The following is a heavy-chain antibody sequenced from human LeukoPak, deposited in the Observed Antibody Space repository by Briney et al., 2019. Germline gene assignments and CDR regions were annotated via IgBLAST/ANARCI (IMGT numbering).Heavy chain of an antibody. V-gene: IGHV3-33*08. Sequence: GGSLRLSCAASGFTFSSYYMNWVRQAPGKGLEWVAVIWYDGSNKYYADSVKGRFTISRDNSKNTLYLQMNSLRAEDTAVYYCARDYTVTTTNSFDYWGQGTLVTVSS. D-gene: IGHD4-17*01. J-gene: IGHJ4*02. CDR3: ARDYTVTTTNSFDY. CDR1: GFTFSSYY. CDR2: IWYDGSNK.